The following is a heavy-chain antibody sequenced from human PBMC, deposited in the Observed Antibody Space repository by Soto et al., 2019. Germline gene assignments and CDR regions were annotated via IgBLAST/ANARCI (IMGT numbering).Heavy chain of an antibody. V-gene: IGHV3-30*18. Sequence: QVQLVESGGGVVQPGRSLRLSCAASGFTFSSYGMHWVRQAPGKGLEWVAVISYDGSNKYYADSVKGRFTISRDNSKNTLYLQMISLRAEDTAVYCCAKETYSGPLDYWGQGTLVTVSS. D-gene: IGHD2-15*01. CDR3: AKETYSGPLDY. CDR2: ISYDGSNK. J-gene: IGHJ4*02. CDR1: GFTFSSYG.